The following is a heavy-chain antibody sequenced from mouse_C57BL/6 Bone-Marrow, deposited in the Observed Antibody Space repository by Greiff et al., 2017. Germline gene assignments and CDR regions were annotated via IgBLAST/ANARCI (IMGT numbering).Heavy chain of an antibody. CDR3: ASPLWLRQGYYFDY. CDR2: IHPNSGST. CDR1: GYTFTSYW. Sequence: QVQLKQPGAELVKPGASVKLSCKASGYTFTSYWMHWVKQRPGQGLEWIGMIHPNSGSTNYNEKFKSKATLTVDKSSSTAYMQLSSLTSEDSAVYYCASPLWLRQGYYFDYWGQGTTLTVSS. J-gene: IGHJ2*01. V-gene: IGHV1-64*01. D-gene: IGHD2-2*01.